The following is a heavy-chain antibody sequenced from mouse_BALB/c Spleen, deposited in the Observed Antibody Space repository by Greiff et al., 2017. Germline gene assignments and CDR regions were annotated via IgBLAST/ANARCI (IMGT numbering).Heavy chain of an antibody. Sequence: VQLQQSGAELVKPGASVKLSCKASGYTFTSCYMYCVKQMPGQGLEWIGEINPSNGGTNFNEKFKSKATLTVDKSSSTAYMQLSSLTSEDSAVYYCTRSYDGNYVRYYYAMDYWGQGISVTVSS. J-gene: IGHJ4*01. CDR1: GYTFTSCY. D-gene: IGHD2-1*01. V-gene: IGHV1S81*02. CDR2: INPSNGGT. CDR3: TRSYDGNYVRYYYAMDY.